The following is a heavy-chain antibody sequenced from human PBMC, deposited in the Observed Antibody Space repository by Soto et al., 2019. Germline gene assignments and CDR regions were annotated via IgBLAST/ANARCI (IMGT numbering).Heavy chain of an antibody. CDR3: ARGKPNYDYIWGSYRLSHFDY. CDR1: GFTFSDYY. V-gene: IGHV3-11*04. D-gene: IGHD3-16*02. Sequence: GGSLRLSCAASGFTFSDYYMSWIRQAPGKGLEWVSYISSSGSTIYYADSVKGRFTISRDNAKNSLYLQMNSLRAEDTAVYYCARGKPNYDYIWGSYRLSHFDYWGQGTLVTVSS. CDR2: ISSSGSTI. J-gene: IGHJ4*02.